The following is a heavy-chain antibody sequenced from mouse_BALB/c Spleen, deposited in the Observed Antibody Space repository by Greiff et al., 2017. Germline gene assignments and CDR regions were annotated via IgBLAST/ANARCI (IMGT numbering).Heavy chain of an antibody. CDR2: IWGGGST. CDR3: AKHPYYYGSSYGYAMDY. V-gene: IGHV2-6-5*01. J-gene: IGHJ4*01. CDR1: GFSLTDYG. D-gene: IGHD1-1*01. Sequence: VQGVESGPGLVAPSQSLSITCTVSGFSLTDYGVSWIRQPPGKGLEWLGVIWGGGSTYYNSALKSRLSISKDNSKSQVFLKMNSLQTDDTAMYYCAKHPYYYGSSYGYAMDYWGQGTSVTVSS.